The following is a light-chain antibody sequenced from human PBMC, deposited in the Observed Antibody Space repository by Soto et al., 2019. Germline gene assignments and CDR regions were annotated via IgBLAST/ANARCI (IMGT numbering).Light chain of an antibody. CDR3: QQYYSGSIT. V-gene: IGKV4-1*01. Sequence: DIVMTQSPDSLAVSLGERATINSKSSQSVLNSSNNKNYLVWYQQKPGQPPKLLIYWASTRESGVPDRFTGSGSGTDFTLTISSLQAEHVAVYYCQQYYSGSITFGGGTKVEIK. J-gene: IGKJ4*01. CDR1: QSVLNSSNNKNY. CDR2: WAS.